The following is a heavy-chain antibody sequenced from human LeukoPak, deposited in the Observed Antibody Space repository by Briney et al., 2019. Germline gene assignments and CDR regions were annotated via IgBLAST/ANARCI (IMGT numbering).Heavy chain of an antibody. Sequence: SQTLSLTCAISGDSVSTTTSIWNWIRQSPSRGLEWLGRTYYRSKWNYDYAVSVKSRITISPDTSENQFSLQLQFVTPEDSAVYYCARRRHANNGVDVWGQGTTVTVSS. CDR3: ARRRHANNGVDV. J-gene: IGHJ6*02. V-gene: IGHV6-1*01. CDR1: GDSVSTTTSI. CDR2: TYYRSKWNY.